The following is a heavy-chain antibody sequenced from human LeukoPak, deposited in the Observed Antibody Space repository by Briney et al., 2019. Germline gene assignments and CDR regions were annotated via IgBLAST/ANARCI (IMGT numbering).Heavy chain of an antibody. D-gene: IGHD4-17*01. J-gene: IGHJ4*02. Sequence: SETLSLTCTVSDGSITNNDWSWVRQTPGKGLEFIGYVHYSGTTNYNPSLRSRVTISVDTSKNQFSLKLTSVTAADTAVYYCAREGPTPYGDYVSFDYWGQGTLVTVSS. CDR2: VHYSGTT. CDR3: AREGPTPYGDYVSFDY. CDR1: DGSITNND. V-gene: IGHV4-59*12.